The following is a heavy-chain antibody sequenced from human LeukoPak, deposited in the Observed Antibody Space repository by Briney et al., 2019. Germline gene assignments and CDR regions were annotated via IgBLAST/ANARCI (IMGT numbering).Heavy chain of an antibody. D-gene: IGHD3-10*02. CDR1: EFTFSSYD. CDR2: ISSSGSTI. Sequence: GGSLRLSCAASEFTFSSYDMNWVRQAPGKGLEWVSYISSSGSTIYYADSVKGRFTISRDNAKNSLYLQMNSLRAEDTAVYYCAELGITMIGGVWGKGTTVTISS. J-gene: IGHJ6*04. CDR3: AELGITMIGGV. V-gene: IGHV3-48*03.